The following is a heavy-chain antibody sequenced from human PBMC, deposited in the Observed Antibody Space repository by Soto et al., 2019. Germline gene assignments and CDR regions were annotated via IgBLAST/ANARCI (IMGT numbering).Heavy chain of an antibody. CDR3: GKRPIGNYYYYYYMDV. V-gene: IGHV3-23*01. D-gene: IGHD4-4*01. CDR2: ISGSGGST. J-gene: IGHJ6*03. Sequence: EVQLLESGGGLVQPGGSLRLSCAASGFTFSSYAMSWVRQAPGKGLEWVSAISGSGGSTYYADSVKGRFTISRDNSKNTLYLQMNSLRAEDTAVYYCGKRPIGNYYYYYYMDVWGKGTTVTVSS. CDR1: GFTFSSYA.